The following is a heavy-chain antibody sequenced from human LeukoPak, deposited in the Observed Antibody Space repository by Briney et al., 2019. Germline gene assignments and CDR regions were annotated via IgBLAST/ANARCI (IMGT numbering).Heavy chain of an antibody. D-gene: IGHD3-22*01. V-gene: IGHV4-34*01. CDR3: ARGLGYYYDSSGYFYQY. CDR2: INHSGST. J-gene: IGHJ4*02. Sequence: PSETLSLTCAVYGGSFSGYYWSWIRQPPGKGLEWIGEINHSGSTNYNPSLKSRVTISVDTSKNQFSLKLSSVTAADTAVYYCARGLGYYYDSSGYFYQYWGQGTLVTVSS. CDR1: GGSFSGYY.